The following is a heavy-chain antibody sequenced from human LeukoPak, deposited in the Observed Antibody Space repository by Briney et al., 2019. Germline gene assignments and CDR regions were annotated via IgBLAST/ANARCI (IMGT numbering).Heavy chain of an antibody. Sequence: PSETLSLTCTVSGGSISSSNYYWGWIRQPPGKGLEWIGTIYYDGSTYYNPSLKSRVTISVDTSKNQFSLKLSSVTAADTAVYYCARRSSLTGKAFDIWGQGTMVTVSS. D-gene: IGHD6-13*01. V-gene: IGHV4-39*07. J-gene: IGHJ3*02. CDR3: ARRSSLTGKAFDI. CDR2: IYYDGST. CDR1: GGSISSSNYY.